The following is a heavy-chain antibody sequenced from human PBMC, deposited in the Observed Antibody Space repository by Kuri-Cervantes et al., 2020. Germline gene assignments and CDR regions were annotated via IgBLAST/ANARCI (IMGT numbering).Heavy chain of an antibody. Sequence: GSLRLSCTVSGGSVSSGSYYWSWIRQPPGKGLEWIGYIYYSGSTNYNPSLKSRVTISVDTSKNQFSLKLSSVTAADTAVYYCAREDCSSTSCYFDYWGQGTLVTVSS. D-gene: IGHD2-2*01. CDR2: IYYSGST. CDR3: AREDCSSTSCYFDY. CDR1: GGSVSSGSYY. J-gene: IGHJ4*02. V-gene: IGHV4-61*01.